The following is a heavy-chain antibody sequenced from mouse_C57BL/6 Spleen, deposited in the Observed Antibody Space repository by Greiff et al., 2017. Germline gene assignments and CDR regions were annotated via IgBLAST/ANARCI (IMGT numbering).Heavy chain of an antibody. CDR1: GYTFTSYW. CDR2: IDPSDSYT. D-gene: IGHD1-1*01. J-gene: IGHJ3*01. Sequence: QVQLQQPGAELVKPGASVKLSCKASGYTFTSYWMQWVKQRPGQGLEWIGEIDPSDSYTNYNQKFKGKATLTVDTSSSTAYMQLSSLTSEDSAVYYCARKGTYYGSSPPFAYWGQGTLVTVSA. CDR3: ARKGTYYGSSPPFAY. V-gene: IGHV1-50*01.